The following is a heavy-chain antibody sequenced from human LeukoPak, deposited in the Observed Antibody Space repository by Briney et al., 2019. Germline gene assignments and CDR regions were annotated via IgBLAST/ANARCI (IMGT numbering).Heavy chain of an antibody. Sequence: PSETLSLTCAVSGGSISSGGYSWSWIRQPPGKGLEWIGYIYYSGSTYYNPSLKSRVTISVDTSKNQFSLKPSSVTAADTAVYYCARVLRQWLVNSYYYMDVWGKGTTVTVSS. CDR3: ARVLRQWLVNSYYYMDV. CDR2: IYYSGST. J-gene: IGHJ6*03. D-gene: IGHD6-19*01. V-gene: IGHV4-30-4*07. CDR1: GGSISSGGYS.